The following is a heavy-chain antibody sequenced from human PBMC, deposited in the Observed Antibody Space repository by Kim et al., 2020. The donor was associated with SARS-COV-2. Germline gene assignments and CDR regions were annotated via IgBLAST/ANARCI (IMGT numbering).Heavy chain of an antibody. D-gene: IGHD3-3*01. CDR3: ASQAGYYDFWSGPPGFDY. CDR2: IYYSGST. CDR1: GGSISSSSYY. Sequence: SETLSLTCTVSGGSISSSSYYWGWIRQPPGKGLEWIGSIYYSGSTYYNPSLKSRVTISVDTSKNQFSLKLSSVTAADTAVYYCASQAGYYDFWSGPPGFDYWGQGTLVTVSS. J-gene: IGHJ4*02. V-gene: IGHV4-39*01.